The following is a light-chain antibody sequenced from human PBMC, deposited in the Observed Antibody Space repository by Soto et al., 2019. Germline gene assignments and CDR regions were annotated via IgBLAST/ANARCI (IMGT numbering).Light chain of an antibody. CDR2: EAS. CDR1: QSITNW. J-gene: IGKJ1*01. CDR3: QQYKSYWT. V-gene: IGKV1-5*03. Sequence: DIHMTQSPATLSASVGDSVTITCRASQSITNWLAWYQLKPGKAPKLLIHEASNLHSGVSSRFTGSGSGTDFTLTITSLQPEDFATYYCQQYKSYWTFGQGTKVDI.